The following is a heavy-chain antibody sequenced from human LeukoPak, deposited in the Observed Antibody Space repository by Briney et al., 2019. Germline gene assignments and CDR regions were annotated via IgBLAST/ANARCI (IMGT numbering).Heavy chain of an antibody. CDR1: EFMFSDYW. D-gene: IGHD1-1*01. J-gene: IGHJ6*02. Sequence: GGSLRLSCAASEFMFSDYWMSWVRQAPGKGPEWVASINKDGSEEYYADSVKGRFTVSRDNAKNSLFLQMNNLRVEDAAIYYCATYDNWVAGDVWGQGTTVSVSS. CDR2: INKDGSEE. CDR3: ATYDNWVAGDV. V-gene: IGHV3-7*01.